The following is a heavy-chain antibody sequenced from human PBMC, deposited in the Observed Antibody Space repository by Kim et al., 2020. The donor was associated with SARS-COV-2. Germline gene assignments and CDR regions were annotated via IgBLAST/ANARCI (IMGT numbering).Heavy chain of an antibody. Sequence: KVRFTISRDMPKNALYLQMNSLRPEDTAVYYCAKAVVRGVNYYYYGMDVWGQGTTVAVSS. J-gene: IGHJ6*01. D-gene: IGHD3-10*01. CDR3: AKAVVRGVNYYYYGMDV. V-gene: IGHV3-30*02.